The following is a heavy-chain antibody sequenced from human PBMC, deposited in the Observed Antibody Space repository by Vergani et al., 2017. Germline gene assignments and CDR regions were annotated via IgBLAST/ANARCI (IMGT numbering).Heavy chain of an antibody. J-gene: IGHJ5*02. V-gene: IGHV1-69*04. CDR2: IIPILGIA. CDR1: GGTFSSYA. Sequence: QVQLVQSGAEVKQPGSSVKVSCKASGGTFSSYAISWVRQAPGQGLEWMGRIIPILGIANYAQKFQGRVTITADKSTSTAYMELSSLRAEDTAVYYCAGDGGSGWYFESWFDPWGQGTLVTVSS. D-gene: IGHD6-19*01. CDR3: AGDGGSGWYFESWFDP.